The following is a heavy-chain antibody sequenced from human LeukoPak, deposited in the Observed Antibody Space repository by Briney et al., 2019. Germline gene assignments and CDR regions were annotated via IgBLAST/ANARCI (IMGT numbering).Heavy chain of an antibody. CDR3: ASPPIASSSWSNDAFDI. J-gene: IGHJ3*02. CDR1: GFTFSSYW. V-gene: IGHV3-7*01. Sequence: GGSLRLSCAASGFTFSSYWMSWVRQAPGKGLEWVANIKQDGSEKYYVDSVKGRFTISRDNAKNSLYLQMNSLRAEDTAVYYCASPPIASSSWSNDAFDIWGQGTMVTVSS. CDR2: IKQDGSEK. D-gene: IGHD6-13*01.